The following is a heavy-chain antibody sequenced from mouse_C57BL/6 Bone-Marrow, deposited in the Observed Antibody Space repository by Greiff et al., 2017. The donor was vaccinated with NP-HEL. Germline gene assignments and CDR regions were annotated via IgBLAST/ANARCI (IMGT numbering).Heavy chain of an antibody. CDR1: GFSLTSYG. CDR3: ARFTSRFAY. V-gene: IGHV2-2*01. CDR2: IWSGGST. D-gene: IGHD6-1*01. J-gene: IGHJ3*01. Sequence: VMLVESGPGLVQPSQSLSITCTVSGFSLTSYGVHWVRQSPGKGLEWLGVIWSGGSTDYNAAFISRLSISKDNSKSQVFFKMNSLQADDTAIYYCARFTSRFAYWGQGTLVTVSA.